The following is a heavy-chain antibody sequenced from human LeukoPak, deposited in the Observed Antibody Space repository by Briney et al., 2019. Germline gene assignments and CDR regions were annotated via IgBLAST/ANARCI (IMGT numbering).Heavy chain of an antibody. Sequence: ASVKVSCKASGYTFTDYYMHWVRQAPGQGLEWMGIINPSGGSTSYAQKFQGRVTMTRDTSTSTVYMELSSLRSEDTAVSYCARDIRELVVPAAIADRDYYYYGMDVWGQGTTVTVSS. CDR1: GYTFTDYY. V-gene: IGHV1-46*01. CDR2: INPSGGST. D-gene: IGHD2-2*01. CDR3: ARDIRELVVPAAIADRDYYYYGMDV. J-gene: IGHJ6*02.